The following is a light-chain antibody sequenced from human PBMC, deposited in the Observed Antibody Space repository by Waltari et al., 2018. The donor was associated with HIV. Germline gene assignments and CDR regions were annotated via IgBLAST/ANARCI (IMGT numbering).Light chain of an antibody. V-gene: IGLV2-11*01. CDR3: CSYAGSSTWV. CDR2: DVT. J-gene: IGLJ3*02. Sequence: QSALTQPRSVSGSPGQSVTISCTGTGSDIGHYNYVSWYQRHPAKAPKLMIFDVTNRPSGVPDRFSGSKSGNTASRTISGLQAEDEADYFCCSYAGSSTWVFGGGTNLTVL. CDR1: GSDIGHYNY.